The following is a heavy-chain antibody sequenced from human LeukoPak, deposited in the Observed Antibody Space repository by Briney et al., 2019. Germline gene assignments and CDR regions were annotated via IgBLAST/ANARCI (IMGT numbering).Heavy chain of an antibody. Sequence: GGSLRLSCAVSGITLSNYGMSWVRQAPGKGLDWVAGLSGGGGGTNYADSVQGRFTISRDIPKNTLYLQMNRLRAEDTAVYFCAKRGVVIRVFLVGFHKEAYYFDSWGQGALVTVSS. CDR1: GITLSNYG. J-gene: IGHJ4*02. CDR3: AKRGVVIRVFLVGFHKEAYYFDS. V-gene: IGHV3-23*01. CDR2: LSGGGGGT. D-gene: IGHD3-10*01.